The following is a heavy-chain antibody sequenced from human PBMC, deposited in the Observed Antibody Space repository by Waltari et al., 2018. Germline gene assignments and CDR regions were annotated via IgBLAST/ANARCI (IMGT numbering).Heavy chain of an antibody. CDR3: ARDPLRGYSYGYPYYYGMDV. D-gene: IGHD5-18*01. Sequence: EVQLVESGGGLVKPGGSLRLSCAASGFTFSSYSMNWVRQAPGTGLEWVSSISSSSRYIYYADAVKGRFTISRDNAKNSLYLQMNSLRAEDTAVYYCARDPLRGYSYGYPYYYGMDVWGQGTTVTVSS. J-gene: IGHJ6*02. CDR1: GFTFSSYS. CDR2: ISSSSRYI. V-gene: IGHV3-21*01.